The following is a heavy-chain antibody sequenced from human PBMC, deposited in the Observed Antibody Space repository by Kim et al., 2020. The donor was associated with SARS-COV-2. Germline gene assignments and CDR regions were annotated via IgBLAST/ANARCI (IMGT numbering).Heavy chain of an antibody. CDR3: ARDYIVVVPAPGY. CDR1: GFTFSSYS. Sequence: GGSLRLSCAASGFTFSSYSMNWVRQAPGKGLEWVSSISSSSSYIYYADSVKGRFTISRDNAKNSLYLQMNSLRAEDTAVYYCARDYIVVVPAPGYWGQGTLVTVSS. CDR2: ISSSSSYI. D-gene: IGHD2-2*01. J-gene: IGHJ4*02. V-gene: IGHV3-21*01.